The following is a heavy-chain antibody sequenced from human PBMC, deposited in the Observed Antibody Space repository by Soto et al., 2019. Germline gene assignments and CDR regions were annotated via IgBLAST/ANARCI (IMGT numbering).Heavy chain of an antibody. CDR2: IYSGGTT. J-gene: IGHJ4*02. D-gene: IGHD4-4*01. Sequence: EVQLVESGGGLVQPGGSLRLSCAASGFTVSNNYMIWFRLPPGKGLEWVSLIYSGGTTYYADSMKGRFTISRDNSKNTLCLQMNSLRVEDTAVYYCARNGWGMATVGMWGPGTLVTVSS. V-gene: IGHV3-53*01. CDR1: GFTVSNNY. CDR3: ARNGWGMATVGM.